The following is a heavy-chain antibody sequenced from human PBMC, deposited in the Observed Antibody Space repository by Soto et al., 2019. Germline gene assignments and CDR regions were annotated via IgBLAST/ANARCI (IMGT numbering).Heavy chain of an antibody. CDR1: GGTFTNYN. CDR3: ATGPRGWHPLEFFDV. Sequence: QVQLVQSGAEVKKPGSSVTVSCKTSGGTFTNYNIHWVRQAPGQGLEWLGGVTPVYGTSNYAQRFQGILNITANKSTTTCHMELRSLKAEDTAFYCCATGPRGWHPLEFFDVWGQGTLVIVSS. CDR2: VTPVYGTS. J-gene: IGHJ4*02. V-gene: IGHV1-69*06.